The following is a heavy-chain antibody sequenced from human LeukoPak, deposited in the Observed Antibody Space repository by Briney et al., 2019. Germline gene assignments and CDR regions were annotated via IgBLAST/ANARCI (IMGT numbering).Heavy chain of an antibody. CDR1: GLTFSSYS. D-gene: IGHD2-2*01. V-gene: IGHV3-21*01. Sequence: SGESLTLSCAPSGLTFSSYSMKWVRLAAGKGREWVSSISSSRSDIYYADSVKGRFTISRDNAKNSLYLQMSSLRAEDTAVYYCARAKHQHCSSTGCYLGYWGQGSLVTVSS. J-gene: IGHJ4*02. CDR3: ARAKHQHCSSTGCYLGY. CDR2: ISSSRSDI.